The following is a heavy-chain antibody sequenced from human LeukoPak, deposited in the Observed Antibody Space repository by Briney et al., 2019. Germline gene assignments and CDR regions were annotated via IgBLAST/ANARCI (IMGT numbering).Heavy chain of an antibody. CDR2: INHSGST. CDR3: ARLDFDYYDSSAERDWFDP. J-gene: IGHJ5*02. V-gene: IGHV4-34*01. D-gene: IGHD3-22*01. Sequence: PSETLSLTCAVYGGSFSGYYWSWNRQPPGKGLEWIGEINHSGSTNYNPSLKSRVTISVDTSKNQFSLKLSSVTAADTAVYYCARLDFDYYDSSAERDWFDPWGQGTLVTVSS. CDR1: GGSFSGYY.